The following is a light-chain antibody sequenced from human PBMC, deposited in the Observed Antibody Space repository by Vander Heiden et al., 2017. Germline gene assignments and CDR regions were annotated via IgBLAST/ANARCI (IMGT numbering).Light chain of an antibody. CDR2: QDT. V-gene: IGLV3-1*01. Sequence: SYEVTQPPSVSVSPGQTATMTCSGGGLGSKYVCWYQQKTGQSPVLVIYQDTKRPSGITERFSGSNSGNTATLTISGTQAMDEADYYCQAWDSDTVFGGGTKLTVL. CDR3: QAWDSDTV. J-gene: IGLJ2*01. CDR1: GLGSKY.